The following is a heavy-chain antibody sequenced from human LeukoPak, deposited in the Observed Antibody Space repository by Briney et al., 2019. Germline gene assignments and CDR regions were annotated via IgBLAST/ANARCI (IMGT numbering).Heavy chain of an antibody. D-gene: IGHD2-2*01. Sequence: GGSLRLSCAASGFTFSSYAMHWVRQAPGKGLEWVAVISYDGSNKYYADSVKGRFTISRDNSKNTLYLQMNSLRAEDTAVYYCAKDSVVVPAARYNWFDPWGQGTLVTVSS. J-gene: IGHJ5*02. CDR2: ISYDGSNK. CDR3: AKDSVVVPAARYNWFDP. CDR1: GFTFSSYA. V-gene: IGHV3-30-3*01.